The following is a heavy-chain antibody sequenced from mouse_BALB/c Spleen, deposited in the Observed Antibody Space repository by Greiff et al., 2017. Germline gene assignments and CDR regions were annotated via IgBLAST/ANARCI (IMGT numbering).Heavy chain of an antibody. V-gene: IGHV1-7*01. CDR1: GYTFTSYW. CDR3: ARRSDSSGYWRFAY. Sequence: VQVVESGAELAKPGASVKMSCKASGYTFTSYWMHWVKQRPGQGLEWIGYINPSTGYTEYNQKFKDKATLTADKSSSTAYMQLSSLTSEDSAVYYCARRSDSSGYWRFAYWGQGTLVTVSA. J-gene: IGHJ3*01. D-gene: IGHD3-2*01. CDR2: INPSTGYT.